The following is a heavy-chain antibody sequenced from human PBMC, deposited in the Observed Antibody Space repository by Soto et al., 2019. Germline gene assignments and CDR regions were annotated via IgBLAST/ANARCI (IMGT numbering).Heavy chain of an antibody. CDR1: GGSISGYY. CDR2: LYTMGST. J-gene: IGHJ4*02. D-gene: IGHD2-21*02. V-gene: IGHV4-4*07. CDR3: ASANCGGDCSYRHDRYYFES. Sequence: QVQLQESGPGLVKSSETLSLTCTVSGGSISGYYWSWIRQPAGKGLEWIGRLYTMGSTNYNPSLQSRFIISLDTSKKQVSLKLSSVTAADTAVYYCASANCGGDCSYRHDRYYFESWGQGTLVTVSS.